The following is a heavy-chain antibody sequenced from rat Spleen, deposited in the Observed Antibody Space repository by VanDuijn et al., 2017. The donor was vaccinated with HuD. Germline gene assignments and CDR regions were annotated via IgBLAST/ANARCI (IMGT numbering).Heavy chain of an antibody. V-gene: IGHV5-25*01. CDR3: ARRYDFDY. Sequence: EVQLVESGGGLVQPGRSLKLSCAASGFTFSDYYMAWVRQAPTKGLEWVATINTDGGSTYYPDSVKGRFTISRDNAENTVYLQMNSLRSEDTATYYCARRYDFDYWGQGVMVTVSS. D-gene: IGHD1-11*01. J-gene: IGHJ2*01. CDR1: GFTFSDYY. CDR2: INTDGGST.